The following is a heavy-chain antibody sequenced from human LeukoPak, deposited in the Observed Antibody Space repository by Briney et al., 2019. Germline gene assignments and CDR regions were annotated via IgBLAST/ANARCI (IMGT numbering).Heavy chain of an antibody. CDR3: AKGLSTETRFDY. CDR2: ISNSGGKT. CDR1: GFTFSSYV. Sequence: PGWSLRLSCAASGFTFSSYVMSWVRQAPGKGLEWVSTISNSGGKTWYADSVKGRFTISRDNSKNTLYLQMNSLRAEDVAVYYCAKGLSTETRFDYWGQGTLVTVSS. D-gene: IGHD1-1*01. V-gene: IGHV3-23*01. J-gene: IGHJ4*02.